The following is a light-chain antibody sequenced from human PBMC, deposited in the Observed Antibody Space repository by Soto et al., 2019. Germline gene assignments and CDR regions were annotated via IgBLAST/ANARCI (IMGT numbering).Light chain of an antibody. J-gene: IGKJ1*01. V-gene: IGKV1-5*03. CDR3: HQYHNFPRT. Sequence: DIHMTQSPSTLSASLGDRVTITFRASQSINGWLAWYQQKPGQAPNLLIYKASTLESGVPSRFSGSGSGTEFTLTVSSLQPDDFATYYCHQYHNFPRTFGQGTKVDI. CDR1: QSINGW. CDR2: KAS.